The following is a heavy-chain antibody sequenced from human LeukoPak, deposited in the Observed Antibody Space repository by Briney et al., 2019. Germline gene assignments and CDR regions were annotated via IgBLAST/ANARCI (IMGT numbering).Heavy chain of an antibody. D-gene: IGHD2-2*02. J-gene: IGHJ3*01. CDR2: ISYDGRIK. CDR3: AKSANTDTAFDV. CDR1: GFNFNSYG. Sequence: PGGSLRLSCVAPGFNFNSYGIHWVRQAPGKGLEWVAAISYDGRIKYYPDSVKGRFTISRDSSKNTLSLQMNSLRAEDTAVYYCAKSANTDTAFDVWGQGTMVTVSS. V-gene: IGHV3-30*18.